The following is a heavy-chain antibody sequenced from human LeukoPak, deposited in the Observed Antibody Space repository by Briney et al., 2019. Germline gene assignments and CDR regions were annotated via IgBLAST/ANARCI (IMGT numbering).Heavy chain of an antibody. V-gene: IGHV3-30*18. D-gene: IGHD3-16*01. CDR2: ISYDGSNK. CDR1: GFTFSSYG. CDR3: AKVFGGGPGMDV. J-gene: IGHJ6*02. Sequence: GGSLRLSCAASGFTFSSYGMHWVRQAPGKGLEWVAVISYDGSNKYYADSVKGRFTISRDNSKNTLYLQMNSLRAEDTAVYYCAKVFGGGPGMDVWGQGTTVTVSS.